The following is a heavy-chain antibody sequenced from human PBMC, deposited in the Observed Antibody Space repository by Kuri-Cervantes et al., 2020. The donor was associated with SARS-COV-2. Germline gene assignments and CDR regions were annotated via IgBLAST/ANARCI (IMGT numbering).Heavy chain of an antibody. D-gene: IGHD3-3*01. V-gene: IGHV4-34*01. CDR1: GGSFGGYY. Sequence: SQTLSLTCADSGGSFGGYYWSWIRQPPGKGLEWIGEINHSGSTNYNPSLKSRVTISVDTSKNQFSLKLSSVTAADTAVYYCARVGRFLEWLLSVGGYYYYMDVWGKGTTVTVSS. CDR3: ARVGRFLEWLLSVGGYYYYMDV. J-gene: IGHJ6*03. CDR2: INHSGST.